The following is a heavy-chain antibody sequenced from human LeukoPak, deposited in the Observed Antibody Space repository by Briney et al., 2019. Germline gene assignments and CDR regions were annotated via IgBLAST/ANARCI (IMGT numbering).Heavy chain of an antibody. D-gene: IGHD5-18*01. CDR2: MKKDGSEK. J-gene: IGHJ4*02. CDR3: ARHLSGITGYTYGRGIDY. Sequence: GGSLRLSCAAPGFTFSSHYMSWVRQAPGKGLEWVANMKKDGSEKYYVDSVKGRFTISRGNAKTSLYLQMNSLGAEDTGVYYCARHLSGITGYTYGRGIDYWGQGTLVTVSS. CDR1: GFTFSSHY. V-gene: IGHV3-7*01.